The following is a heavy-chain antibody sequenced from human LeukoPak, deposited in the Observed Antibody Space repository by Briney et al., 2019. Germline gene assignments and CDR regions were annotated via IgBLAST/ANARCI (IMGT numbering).Heavy chain of an antibody. J-gene: IGHJ6*02. CDR3: AKGEVTPGDGYYGMDV. D-gene: IGHD3-10*01. CDR1: GFTFDDYT. V-gene: IGHV3-43*01. Sequence: GGSLRLSCAASGFTFDDYTMHWVRQAPGKGLEWVSLISWDGGSTYYADSVKGRFTISRDNSKNSLYLQMNSLRTEDTALYYCAKGEVTPGDGYYGMDVWGQGTTVTVSS. CDR2: ISWDGGST.